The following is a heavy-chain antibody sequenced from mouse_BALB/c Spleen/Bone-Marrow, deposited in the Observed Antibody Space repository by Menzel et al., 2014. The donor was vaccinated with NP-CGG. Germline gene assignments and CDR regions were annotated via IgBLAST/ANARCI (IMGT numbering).Heavy chain of an antibody. CDR3: ESRGEYFDV. V-gene: IGHV1-31*01. Sequence: EVQLQQSGPELVKPGASVKISCKASGYSFTGYYMHWVRQSHGNSLDWIGYIYPYNGVSSYNQKFKGKATLTVDKSSSTAYMELRSLASDDSAVYYCESRGEYFDVWGAGTTVTVSS. J-gene: IGHJ1*01. CDR1: GYSFTGYY. CDR2: IYPYNGVS.